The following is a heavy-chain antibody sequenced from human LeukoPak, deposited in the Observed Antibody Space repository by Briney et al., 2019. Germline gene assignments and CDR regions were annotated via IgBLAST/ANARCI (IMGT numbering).Heavy chain of an antibody. V-gene: IGHV3-66*01. CDR3: ARRSGEGYFDC. Sequence: GGSLRLSCAASGFTVSSNYKTWVRQAPGKGLEWLSVIYSGGDTYYADSVKGRFTISRDNSKNTLYLLMNSLRAEDTAVYYCARRSGEGYFDCWGQGTLVTVSS. CDR1: GFTVSSNY. CDR2: IYSGGDT. J-gene: IGHJ4*02. D-gene: IGHD1-26*01.